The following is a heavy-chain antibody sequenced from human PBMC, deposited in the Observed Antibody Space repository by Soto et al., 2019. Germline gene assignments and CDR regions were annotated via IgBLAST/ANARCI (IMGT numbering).Heavy chain of an antibody. V-gene: IGHV3-30*18. CDR3: AKDLHRKQLVLKNYMDV. J-gene: IGHJ6*03. CDR2: ISYDGSNK. CDR1: GFTFSSYG. D-gene: IGHD6-6*01. Sequence: QVQLVESGGGVVQPGRSLRLSCAASGFTFSSYGMHWVRQAPGKGLEWVAVISYDGSNKYYADSVKGRFTISRDNSKNTLYLQMNSLRAEDTAVYYCAKDLHRKQLVLKNYMDVWGKGTTVTVS.